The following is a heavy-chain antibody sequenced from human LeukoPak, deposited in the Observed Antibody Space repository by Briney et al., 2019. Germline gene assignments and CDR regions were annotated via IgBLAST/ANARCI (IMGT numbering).Heavy chain of an antibody. CDR1: GFTFSTYW. CDR3: TRVLPVASRDY. D-gene: IGHD2-2*01. Sequence: GGSLRLSCAASGFTFSTYWMSWVRQAPGKGLEWVANIKQDGSDKFYVDSVKGRFTISRDNAKNSMYLQMNSLRAEDTAVYYCTRVLPVASRDYWGQGTLVTVSS. V-gene: IGHV3-7*01. J-gene: IGHJ4*02. CDR2: IKQDGSDK.